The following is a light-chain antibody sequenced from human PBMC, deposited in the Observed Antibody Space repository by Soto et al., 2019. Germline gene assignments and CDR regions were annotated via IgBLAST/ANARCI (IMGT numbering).Light chain of an antibody. CDR1: QSVSSTY. J-gene: IGKJ1*01. Sequence: NVLSQSPGTLSLYQGERATLSCRASQSVSSTYLAWYQQKPGQAPRLLIYGASTRATGIPDRFSGSGSGTDFTLTISRLEPEDFAVYYCQQWGSSSWTFGQGTKVDIK. CDR2: GAS. CDR3: QQWGSSSWT. V-gene: IGKV3-20*01.